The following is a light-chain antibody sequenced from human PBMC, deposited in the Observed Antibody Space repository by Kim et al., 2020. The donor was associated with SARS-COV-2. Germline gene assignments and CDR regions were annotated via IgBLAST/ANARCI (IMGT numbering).Light chain of an antibody. Sequence: EIVLTQSPGTLSLSPGERATLSCRASQSVGNNYLAWYQQKPGQAPRLLIYGASSRATGIPDRFSGSGSGTDFTLTISRLEPEDFAVYYCQQYARSPKTFGQGTKVDIK. J-gene: IGKJ1*01. CDR3: QQYARSPKT. CDR1: QSVGNNY. V-gene: IGKV3-20*01. CDR2: GAS.